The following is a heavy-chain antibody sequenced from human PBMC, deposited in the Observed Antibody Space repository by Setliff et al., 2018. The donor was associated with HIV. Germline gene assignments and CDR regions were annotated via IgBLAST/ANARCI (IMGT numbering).Heavy chain of an antibody. D-gene: IGHD3-10*01. CDR3: ASLDGSESPYIYYYYMDV. Sequence: PSETLSLTCTVSGGSIRSYYWSWIRQSPGKGLEWIGYVFYNGDTAYNPSLKSRLTISVDTSKSQFSLKLTSVTAADTAVYYCASLDGSESPYIYYYYMDVWGKGTAVTVSS. CDR1: GGSIRSYY. V-gene: IGHV4-59*08. CDR2: VFYNGDT. J-gene: IGHJ6*03.